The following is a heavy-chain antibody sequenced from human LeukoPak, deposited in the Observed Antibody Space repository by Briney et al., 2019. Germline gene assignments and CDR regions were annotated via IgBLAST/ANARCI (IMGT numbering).Heavy chain of an antibody. J-gene: IGHJ6*04. D-gene: IGHD2-2*01. CDR2: IIPIFGTA. CDR3: ATPHIVVVPAAMEDHYYGMDV. V-gene: IGHV1-69*01. Sequence: SVKVSCKASGGTFSSYAISWVRQAPGQGLEWMGGIIPIFGTANYAQKFQGRVTITADESTSTAYMELSSLRSEDTAVYYCATPHIVVVPAAMEDHYYGMDVWGKGTTVTVSS. CDR1: GGTFSSYA.